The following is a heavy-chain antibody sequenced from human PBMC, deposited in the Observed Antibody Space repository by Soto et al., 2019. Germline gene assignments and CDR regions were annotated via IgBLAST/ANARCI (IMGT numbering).Heavy chain of an antibody. V-gene: IGHV3-23*01. Sequence: GGSLRLSCAASGFTFSSYAMSWVRQSPGKGLEWVSAISGSGGSTYYADSVKGRFTISRDNSKNTLYLQMNSLRAEDTAVYYCAKGRRDYSYYFDYWGQGTLVTVSS. CDR3: AKGRRDYSYYFDY. J-gene: IGHJ4*02. D-gene: IGHD4-17*01. CDR2: ISGSGGST. CDR1: GFTFSSYA.